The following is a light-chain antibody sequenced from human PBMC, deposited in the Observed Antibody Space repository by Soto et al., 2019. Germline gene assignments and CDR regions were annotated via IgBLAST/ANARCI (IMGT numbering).Light chain of an antibody. Sequence: ETVMTQSPATLSVSPGDRVTLSFRASQSIGTNLPRLQQSPGQPPRLLISGASDRVAGVPDRFSGSGSGTDFTLAISGLQSEDCAVYYCQQYAGWPRTFGKGTKLEIK. CDR3: QQYAGWPRT. V-gene: IGKV3-15*01. CDR2: GAS. J-gene: IGKJ2*01. CDR1: QSIGTN.